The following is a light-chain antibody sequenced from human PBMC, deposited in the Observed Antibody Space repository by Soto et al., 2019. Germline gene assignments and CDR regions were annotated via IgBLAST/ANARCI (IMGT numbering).Light chain of an antibody. CDR3: LLSYSGALVV. Sequence: QAVVTQEPSLTVSPGGTVTLTCGSSTGAVTSGHYPYWFQQKPGQAPRTLIYDTSNKHSWTPARFSGSLLGGKAALTLSGAQPEDEAEYYCLLSYSGALVVFGGGTQLT. J-gene: IGLJ7*01. CDR1: TGAVTSGHY. CDR2: DTS. V-gene: IGLV7-46*01.